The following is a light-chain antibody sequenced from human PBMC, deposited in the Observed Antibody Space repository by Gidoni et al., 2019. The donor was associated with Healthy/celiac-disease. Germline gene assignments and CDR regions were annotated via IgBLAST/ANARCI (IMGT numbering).Light chain of an antibody. V-gene: IGKV1-39*01. J-gene: IGKJ4*01. Sequence: DILMTQSPFSLSASVGDRVTITCRASQSISSYLNLYQQKTVQAPNLLIYSASSLRGGVPSRCSSSGSGRDYTLTISSLQHEDYATYYCQKSYSTLLTFGGGTKVEIK. CDR2: SAS. CDR3: QKSYSTLLT. CDR1: QSISSY.